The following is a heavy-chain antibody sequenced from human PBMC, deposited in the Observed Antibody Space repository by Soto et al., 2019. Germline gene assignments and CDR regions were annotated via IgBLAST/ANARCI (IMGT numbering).Heavy chain of an antibody. Sequence: ASVKVSCKASGYTFTSYAMHWVRQAPGQRLEWMGWINAGNGNTKCSQKFQGRVTMTGNTSISTAYMELSSLRSEDTAVHYCAKGIAASKLDYYYGMDVWGQGTTVTVSS. J-gene: IGHJ6*02. CDR1: GYTFTSYA. CDR3: AKGIAASKLDYYYGMDV. V-gene: IGHV1-3*01. D-gene: IGHD6-13*01. CDR2: INAGNGNT.